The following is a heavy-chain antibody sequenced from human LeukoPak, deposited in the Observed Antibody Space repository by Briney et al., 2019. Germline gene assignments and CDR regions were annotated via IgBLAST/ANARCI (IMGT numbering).Heavy chain of an antibody. CDR2: INQDGSDK. CDR1: GFTFNSYW. Sequence: GGSLRLSCAASGFTFNSYWVNWVRQAPGKGLEWVANINQDGSDKKYVDSVKGRFTISRDNDKNSVCLQMNGLRAEDTAVYYCGYSSGWLFDYWGQGAQVTVSS. D-gene: IGHD6-19*01. J-gene: IGHJ4*02. V-gene: IGHV3-7*01. CDR3: GYSSGWLFDY.